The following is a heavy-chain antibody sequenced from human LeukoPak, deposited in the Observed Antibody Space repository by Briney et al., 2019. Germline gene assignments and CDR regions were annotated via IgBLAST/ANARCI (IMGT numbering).Heavy chain of an antibody. CDR3: ASGDHYGSGSLYYFDY. CDR1: GGTFSSYA. J-gene: IGHJ4*02. CDR2: IIPIFGTA. V-gene: IGHV1-69*13. D-gene: IGHD3-10*01. Sequence: SVKVSCKASGGTFSSYAISWVRQAPGQGLEWMGGIIPIFGTANYAQKFQGRVTITADESTSTAYMELSSLRSEDTAVYYCASGDHYGSGSLYYFDYWGQGTLVTVSS.